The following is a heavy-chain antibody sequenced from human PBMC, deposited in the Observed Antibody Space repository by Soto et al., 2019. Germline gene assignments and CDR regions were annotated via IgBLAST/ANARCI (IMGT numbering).Heavy chain of an antibody. CDR3: ARHGGEDSSSQSLYYYGMDV. J-gene: IGHJ6*02. D-gene: IGHD6-6*01. CDR2: IYPCDSDT. Sequence: GESLKISCKGSGYSFTSYWIGWVRQMPGKGLEWMGIIYPCDSDTRYSPSFQGQVTISADQSISTADLQWSSLKASDTAMYYCARHGGEDSSSQSLYYYGMDVWGQGTTVTVSS. V-gene: IGHV5-51*01. CDR1: GYSFTSYW.